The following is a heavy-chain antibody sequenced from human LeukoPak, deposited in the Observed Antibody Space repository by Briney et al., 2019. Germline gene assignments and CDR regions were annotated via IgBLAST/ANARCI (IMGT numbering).Heavy chain of an antibody. J-gene: IGHJ4*02. D-gene: IGHD2-15*01. CDR1: GFNFTTYG. CDR2: VWYDGTIK. CDR3: ARVSELQDISTYFDY. Sequence: GGSLRLSCAASGFNFTTYGMHWVRQAPGKGLEWVALVWYDGTIKYYADSVKGRFTISRDNSKNTLYLQMNSLRAEDTAVYYCARVSELQDISTYFDYWGQGTLVTVSS. V-gene: IGHV3-33*01.